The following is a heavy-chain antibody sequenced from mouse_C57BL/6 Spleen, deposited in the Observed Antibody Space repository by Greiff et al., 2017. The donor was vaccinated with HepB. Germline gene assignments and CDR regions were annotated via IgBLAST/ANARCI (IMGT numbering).Heavy chain of an antibody. Sequence: VQLKQSGAELVRPGASVKLSCTASGFNIKDYYMHWVKQRPEQGLEWIGRIDPEDGDTEYAPKFQGNATMTADTSSNTAYLQLSSLTSEDTAVYYCTKDYSNLWFAYWGQGTLVTVSA. CDR2: IDPEDGDT. V-gene: IGHV14-1*01. CDR1: GFNIKDYY. J-gene: IGHJ3*01. CDR3: TKDYSNLWFAY. D-gene: IGHD2-5*01.